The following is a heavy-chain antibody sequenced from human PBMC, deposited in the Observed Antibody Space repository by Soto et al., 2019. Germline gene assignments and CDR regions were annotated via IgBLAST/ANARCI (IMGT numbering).Heavy chain of an antibody. Sequence: QVQLVESGGGVVQPGRSLRLSCAASGFTFSSYGMHWVRQAPGKGLEWVAGIWYDGSNKYYADSVKGRFTISRDNSKNTLYLQMHSLRAEDTAVYYCARERKSGYFDYWGQGTLVTVSS. CDR2: IWYDGSNK. CDR3: ARERKSGYFDY. J-gene: IGHJ4*02. V-gene: IGHV3-33*01. CDR1: GFTFSSYG. D-gene: IGHD3-3*01.